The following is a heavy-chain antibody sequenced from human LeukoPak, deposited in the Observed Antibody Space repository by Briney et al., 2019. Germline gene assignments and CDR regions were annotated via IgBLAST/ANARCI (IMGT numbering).Heavy chain of an antibody. V-gene: IGHV3-33*01. D-gene: IGHD6-19*01. CDR1: GFTFSSYG. CDR2: IWYDGSNK. Sequence: GRSLRLSCAASGFTFSSYGMHWVRQAPGKGLEGVAVIWYDGSNKYYADSVKGRFTISRDNSKNTLYLQMNSLRAEDTAVYYCARGKQWLESYYFDYWGQGTLVTVSS. J-gene: IGHJ4*02. CDR3: ARGKQWLESYYFDY.